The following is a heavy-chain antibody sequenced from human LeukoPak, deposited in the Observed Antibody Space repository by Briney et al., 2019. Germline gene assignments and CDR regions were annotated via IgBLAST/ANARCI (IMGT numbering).Heavy chain of an antibody. J-gene: IGHJ3*02. V-gene: IGHV4-59*01. Sequence: TSETLSLNCTVSGDSISSYYWSWIRQPPGEGLEWIGYIYYSGSTNYNPFLKSRVTISVDTSKNQFSLKLSSVTAADTAVYYCARVRDPAVACTLVAFDIWGQGTMVTVSS. CDR3: ARVRDPAVACTLVAFDI. CDR1: GDSISSYY. D-gene: IGHD6-19*01. CDR2: IYYSGST.